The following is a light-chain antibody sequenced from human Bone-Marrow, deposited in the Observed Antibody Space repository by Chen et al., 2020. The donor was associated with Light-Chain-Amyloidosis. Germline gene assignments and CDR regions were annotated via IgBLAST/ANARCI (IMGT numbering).Light chain of an antibody. V-gene: IGLV6-57*01. CDR3: QSYQGSSPGV. J-gene: IGLJ3*02. CDR1: SGSIATNY. Sequence: NFMLTQPHSVSESPGKTVIISCTRSSGSIATNYVQWYQQRPGSSPTTVIYEDDQRPSGVPDRFSGSIDRSSNSASLTISGLKTEDEADDYCQSYQGSSPGVFGGGTKLTVL. CDR2: EDD.